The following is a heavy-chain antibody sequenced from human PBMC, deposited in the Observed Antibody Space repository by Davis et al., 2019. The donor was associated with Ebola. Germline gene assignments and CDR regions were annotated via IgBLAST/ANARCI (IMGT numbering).Heavy chain of an antibody. CDR3: ARDNGGSSPHYYYYYYGMDV. CDR1: GYTFTGYY. J-gene: IGHJ6*02. CDR2: INPNSGGT. Sequence: AASVKVSCKASGYTFTGYYMHWVRQAPGQGLEWMGWINPNSGGTNYAQKFQGWVTMTRDTSISTAYMELSRLRSNDTDVYYCARDNGGSSPHYYYYYYGMDVWGQGTTVTVSS. D-gene: IGHD6-6*01. V-gene: IGHV1-2*04.